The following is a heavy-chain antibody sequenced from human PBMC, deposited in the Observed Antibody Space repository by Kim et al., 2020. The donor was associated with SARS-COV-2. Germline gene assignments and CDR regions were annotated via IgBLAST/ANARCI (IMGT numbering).Heavy chain of an antibody. CDR3: AKAYSGTYGWSFDL. J-gene: IGHJ2*01. Sequence: ADSVKGRFTVSRDNSKNTLYLQMNSLRVEDTAVYYCAKAYSGTYGWSFDLWGRGTLVTVSS. D-gene: IGHD1-26*01. V-gene: IGHV3-23*01.